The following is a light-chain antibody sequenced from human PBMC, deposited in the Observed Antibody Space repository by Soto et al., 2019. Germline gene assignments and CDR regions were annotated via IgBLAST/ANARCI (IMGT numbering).Light chain of an antibody. CDR2: DVS. CDR1: SSDVGGYNY. CDR3: CSYAGRYTL. Sequence: QSVLTQPRSVSGSPGQSVTISCTGTSSDVGGYNYVSWYQHHPGKAPKLMIYDVSERPSGVPDRFSGSKSGNTASLTISGLQAEDEADYYCCSYAGRYTLFGGGTKVTVL. J-gene: IGLJ2*01. V-gene: IGLV2-11*01.